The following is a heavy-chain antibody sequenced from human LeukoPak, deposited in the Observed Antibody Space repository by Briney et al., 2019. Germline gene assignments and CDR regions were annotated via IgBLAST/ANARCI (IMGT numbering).Heavy chain of an antibody. V-gene: IGHV4-39*07. CDR2: IYYSGST. CDR1: GGSISSSSYY. D-gene: IGHD1-1*01. J-gene: IGHJ4*02. Sequence: PSETLSLTCTVSGGSISSSSYYWGWIRQPPGKGLEWIGSIYYSGSTYYNPSLKSRVTISVDTSKNQFSLKLSSVTAADTAVYYCARSGTTSHGTNFDYWGQGTLVTVSS. CDR3: ARSGTTSHGTNFDY.